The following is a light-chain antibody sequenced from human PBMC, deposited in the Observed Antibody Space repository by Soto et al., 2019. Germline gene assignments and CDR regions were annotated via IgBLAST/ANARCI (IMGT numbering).Light chain of an antibody. V-gene: IGKV1-13*02. CDR2: DAS. J-gene: IGKJ4*01. CDR3: QQFRTYPT. CDR1: QAISTN. Sequence: AIQLTQSPSSLSASIGDIVTITCRASQAISTNLAWYQHKPGTVPKVLIYDASILESGVPSRFSGSGSGTDFTLIISSLQPEDFATDYCQQFRTYPTFGGGTKVEVQ.